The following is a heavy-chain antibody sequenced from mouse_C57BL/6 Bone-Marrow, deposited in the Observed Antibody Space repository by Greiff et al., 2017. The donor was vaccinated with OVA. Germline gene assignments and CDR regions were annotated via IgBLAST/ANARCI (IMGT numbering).Heavy chain of an antibody. D-gene: IGHD1-1*01. CDR2: IYPRSGNT. Sequence: QVQLKESGAELMKPGASVKLSCKATGYTFTGYWIEWVKQRPGHGLEWIGEIYPRSGNTYYNEKFKGKATLTADKSSSTAYMELRSLTSEDSAVYFCARGDYYGSSSAWFAYWGQGTLVTVSA. V-gene: IGHV1-9*01. CDR3: ARGDYYGSSSAWFAY. J-gene: IGHJ3*01. CDR1: GYTFTGYW.